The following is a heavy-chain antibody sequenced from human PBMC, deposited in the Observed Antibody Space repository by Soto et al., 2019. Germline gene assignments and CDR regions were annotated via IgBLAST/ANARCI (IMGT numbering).Heavy chain of an antibody. Sequence: KASETLSLTCTVSGGSIRSYYWTWIRQPPGKGLEWLGYIFYSGSTFYNPSLKSRVTISIHTSKSQFSLQLTSVTTADTAVYYCARGAADTAMVDSWGQGTLVTVSS. D-gene: IGHD5-18*01. V-gene: IGHV4-59*01. J-gene: IGHJ4*02. CDR3: ARGAADTAMVDS. CDR1: GGSIRSYY. CDR2: IFYSGST.